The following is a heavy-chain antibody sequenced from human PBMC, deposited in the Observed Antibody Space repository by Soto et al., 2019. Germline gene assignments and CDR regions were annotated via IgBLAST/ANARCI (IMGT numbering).Heavy chain of an antibody. CDR1: GYTFTSYG. J-gene: IGHJ4*02. Sequence: QVHLVQSGAEVKKPGASVKVSCKASGYTFTSYGITWVRQAPGQGLEWMGWISAHNGNTDYAQKLQGRGIVTRDTSTSTAYMELRSLFSDDTAVYYCARGRYGDYWGQGALVTVSS. D-gene: IGHD1-1*01. CDR3: ARGRYGDY. V-gene: IGHV1-18*01. CDR2: ISAHNGNT.